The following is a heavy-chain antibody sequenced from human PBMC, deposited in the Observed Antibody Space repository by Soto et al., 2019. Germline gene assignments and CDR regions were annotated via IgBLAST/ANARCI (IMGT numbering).Heavy chain of an antibody. CDR1: GGSISSEGYY. Sequence: QVPLQESGPGLVKPSQTLSLTSTVSGGSISSEGYYWSWFRQLPGKGLEWIGDIYYSGTTYHNPSLRSRLTISGDASKNQFSLKLSSVTDADTALYYCARGRGYSYGPYYFDYWGQGTLVTVSS. J-gene: IGHJ4*02. CDR2: IYYSGTT. CDR3: ARGRGYSYGPYYFDY. D-gene: IGHD5-18*01. V-gene: IGHV4-31*03.